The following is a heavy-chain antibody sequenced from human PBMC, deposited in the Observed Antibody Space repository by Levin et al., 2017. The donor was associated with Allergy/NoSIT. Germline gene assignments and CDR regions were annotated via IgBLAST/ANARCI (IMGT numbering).Heavy chain of an antibody. Sequence: GGSLRLSCAASGFTFSNYRMSWVRQSPGGGLEWVASIKGDGSEETYVDSVKGRFTISRDNSKSSLYVQMNNLRADDTAAYYCARVSDSGLGSHYRNFDLWGQGTLVTVS. CDR2: IKGDGSEE. V-gene: IGHV3-7*04. CDR1: GFTFSNYR. D-gene: IGHD3-10*01. CDR3: ARVSDSGLGSHYRNFDL. J-gene: IGHJ4*02.